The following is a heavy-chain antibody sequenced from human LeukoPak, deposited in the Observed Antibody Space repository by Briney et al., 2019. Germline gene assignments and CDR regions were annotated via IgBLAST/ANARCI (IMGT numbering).Heavy chain of an antibody. V-gene: IGHV1-2*02. Sequence: ASVKVSCKASGYTFTGYYMYWVRQAPGQGLEWVGWINPNSGDPNYAQMFQGRVTMTRDTSISTAYMELSRLRSDDTAVYYCARDTSGGPYNWIDPWGQGTLVTVSS. CDR3: ARDTSGGPYNWIDP. CDR1: GYTFTGYY. D-gene: IGHD3-16*01. J-gene: IGHJ5*02. CDR2: INPNSGDP.